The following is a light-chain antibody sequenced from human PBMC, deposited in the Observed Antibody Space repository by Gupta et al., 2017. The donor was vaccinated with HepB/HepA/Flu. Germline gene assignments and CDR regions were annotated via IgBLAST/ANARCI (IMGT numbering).Light chain of an antibody. CDR2: GAS. Sequence: DIVMTQSPATLSLSPGETATLSCRASQFISTYLAWYQHKPGQAPRVVIYGASTRATGIPARCSGSGSGTECTRTINSLQSEDFAVYYCQQYQSRPLHTFGRGTXVEIK. V-gene: IGKV3-15*01. J-gene: IGKJ4*01. CDR3: QQYQSRPLHT. CDR1: QFISTY.